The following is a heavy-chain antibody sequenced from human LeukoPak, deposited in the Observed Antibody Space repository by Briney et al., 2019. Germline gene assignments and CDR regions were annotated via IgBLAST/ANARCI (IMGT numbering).Heavy chain of an antibody. CDR2: IYYSGST. CDR3: ARSEYCSGGSCYIFDY. CDR1: GGSISSSSYY. Sequence: SETLSLTCTVSGGSISSSSYYWGWIRQPPGKGLEWIGSIYYSGSTYYNPSLKSRVTISVDTSKNQFSLKLSPVTAADTAVYYCARSEYCSGGSCYIFDYWGQGTLVTVSS. V-gene: IGHV4-39*07. J-gene: IGHJ4*02. D-gene: IGHD2-15*01.